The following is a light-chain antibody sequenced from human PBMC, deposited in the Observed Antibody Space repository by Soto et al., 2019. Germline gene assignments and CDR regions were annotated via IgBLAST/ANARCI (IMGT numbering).Light chain of an antibody. CDR1: SSNIGSKY. CDR2: ENN. CDR3: GTWDSSLSAWV. V-gene: IGLV1-51*02. Sequence: QSVLTQPPSVSAAPRQKVTISCSGSSSNIGSKYVSWYQQFPGTAPKLLIYENNKRPSGIPDRFSGSKSGTSATLGITGLQTGDKADYYCGTWDSSLSAWVFGGGTKLTVL. J-gene: IGLJ3*02.